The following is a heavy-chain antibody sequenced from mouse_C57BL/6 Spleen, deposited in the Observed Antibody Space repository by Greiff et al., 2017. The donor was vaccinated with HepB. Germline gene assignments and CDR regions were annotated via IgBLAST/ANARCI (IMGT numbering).Heavy chain of an antibody. V-gene: IGHV1-61*01. CDR3: ARSNYYGFAY. Sequence: VQLQQPGAELVRPGSSVKLSCKASGYTFTSYWMDWVKQRPGQGLEWIGNIYPSDSETHYNQKFKDKATLTVDKSSSTAYMQLSSLTSEDSAVYYCARSNYYGFAYWGQGTLVTVSA. D-gene: IGHD1-1*01. J-gene: IGHJ3*01. CDR1: GYTFTSYW. CDR2: IYPSDSET.